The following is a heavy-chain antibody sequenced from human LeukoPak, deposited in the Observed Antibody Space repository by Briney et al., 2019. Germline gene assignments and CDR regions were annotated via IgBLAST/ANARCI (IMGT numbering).Heavy chain of an antibody. D-gene: IGHD2-2*01. V-gene: IGHV4-59*01. Sequence: SETLSLTCTVSGGSISSYYWSWIRQPPGKGLEWIGYIYYSGSTNYNPSLKSRVTISVDTSKNQFSLKLSSVTAADTAVYYCARRTPYCSSTSCPYYYYYMDVWGKGTTVTVSS. CDR1: GGSISSYY. CDR3: ARRTPYCSSTSCPYYYYYMDV. J-gene: IGHJ6*03. CDR2: IYYSGST.